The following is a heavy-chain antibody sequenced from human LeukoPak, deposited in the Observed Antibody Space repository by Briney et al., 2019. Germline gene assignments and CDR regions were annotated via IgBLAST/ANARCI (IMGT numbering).Heavy chain of an antibody. J-gene: IGHJ4*02. CDR2: INHSGST. Sequence: SETLSLTCAVYGGSFSGYYWSWIRQPPGKGLEWIGEINHSGSTNYNPSLKSRVTISVDTSKNQFSLKLSSVTAADTAVYYCARIYDSSGYYSNYFDYWGQGTLVTVSS. D-gene: IGHD3-22*01. CDR3: ARIYDSSGYYSNYFDY. CDR1: GGSFSGYY. V-gene: IGHV4-34*01.